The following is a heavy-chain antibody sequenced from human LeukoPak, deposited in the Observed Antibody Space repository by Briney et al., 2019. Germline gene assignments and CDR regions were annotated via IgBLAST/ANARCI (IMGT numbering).Heavy chain of an antibody. CDR2: IIPIFGTA. D-gene: IGHD3-22*01. J-gene: IGHJ3*02. CDR3: ARGSHYDSSGYYYGRTAFDI. V-gene: IGHV1-69*05. CDR1: GGTFSSYA. Sequence: SVKVSCKASGGTFSSYAISWVRQAPGQGLEWMGGIIPIFGTANYAQKFQGRVTITTDESTSTAYMELSSLRSEDTAVYYCARGSHYDSSGYYYGRTAFDIWGQGTMVTVSS.